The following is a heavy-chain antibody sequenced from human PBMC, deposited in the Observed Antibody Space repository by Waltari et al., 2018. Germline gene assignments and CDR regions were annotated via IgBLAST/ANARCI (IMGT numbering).Heavy chain of an antibody. CDR1: GGTFSSYT. CDR2: ILPSLGIA. Sequence: QVQLVQSGAEVKKPGSSVKVSCKASGGTFSSYTISWVRQAPGQGLEWMGMILPSLGIATYAQKSHGRFTITADKSTSTAYMELSSLRSEDTAVYYCARDQMTTVTHYYYYYGMDVWGQGTTVTVSS. CDR3: ARDQMTTVTHYYYYYGMDV. V-gene: IGHV1-69*08. J-gene: IGHJ6*02. D-gene: IGHD4-17*01.